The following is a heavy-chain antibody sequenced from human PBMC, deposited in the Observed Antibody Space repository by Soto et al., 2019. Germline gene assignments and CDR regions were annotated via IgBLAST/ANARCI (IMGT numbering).Heavy chain of an antibody. CDR3: ERDRRVWDSSDTFDY. CDR1: GGTFSSYA. V-gene: IGHV1-69*12. Sequence: QVQLVQSGAEVKKPGSSVKVSCKASGGTFSSYAISWVRQAPGQGLEWMGGIIPIFGTANYAQKFQGRVTIAAGESTSTAYMALRSLRSEDTAVYYCERDRRVWDSSDTFDYWGKGTLVTVSS. J-gene: IGHJ4*02. CDR2: IIPIFGTA. D-gene: IGHD3-22*01.